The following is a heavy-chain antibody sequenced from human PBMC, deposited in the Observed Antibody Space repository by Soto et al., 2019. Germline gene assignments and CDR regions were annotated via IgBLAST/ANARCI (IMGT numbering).Heavy chain of an antibody. J-gene: IGHJ4*02. Sequence: ASVKVSCQASGYAFTTYTVHWVRQAPGQRLEWMGWINAGNGNTKYSQKFQGRVTITRDTSASTAYIELSSLKSEDTAVYYCARGGEYSSVNYWGQGTLVTVSS. D-gene: IGHD6-19*01. V-gene: IGHV1-3*01. CDR3: ARGGEYSSVNY. CDR2: INAGNGNT. CDR1: GYAFTTYT.